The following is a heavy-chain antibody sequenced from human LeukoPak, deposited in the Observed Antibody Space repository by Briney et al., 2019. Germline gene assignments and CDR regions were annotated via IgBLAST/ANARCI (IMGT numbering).Heavy chain of an antibody. J-gene: IGHJ4*02. D-gene: IGHD3-22*01. CDR3: ARDLIRSGTLDY. Sequence: SETLSLTCTVSSGSISSGGYYWSWIRQHPGKGLEWIGYIYYSGSTYYNPSLKSRVTISVDTSKNQFSLKLSSVTAADTAVYYCARDLIRSGTLDYWGQGTLVTVSS. V-gene: IGHV4-31*03. CDR1: SGSISSGGYY. CDR2: IYYSGST.